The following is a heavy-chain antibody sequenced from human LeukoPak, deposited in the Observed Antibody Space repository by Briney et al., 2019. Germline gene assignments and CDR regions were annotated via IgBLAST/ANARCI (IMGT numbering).Heavy chain of an antibody. D-gene: IGHD3-22*01. Sequence: PSGTLSLTCTVSGGSISSGGNYWSWIRQHPGKGLEWIGYIYYSGSTYYNPSLKSRVTISVDTSKNQFSLKLSSVTAADTAVYYCASLAIYYDSSGYKNDYWGQGTLVTVSS. CDR1: GGSISSGGNY. CDR3: ASLAIYYDSSGYKNDY. CDR2: IYYSGST. V-gene: IGHV4-31*03. J-gene: IGHJ4*02.